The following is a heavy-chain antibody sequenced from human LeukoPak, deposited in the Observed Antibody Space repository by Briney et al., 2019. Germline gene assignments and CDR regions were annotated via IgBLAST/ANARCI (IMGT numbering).Heavy chain of an antibody. CDR3: ARDRNTGYGMDV. J-gene: IGHJ6*02. CDR2: INSDGSIT. V-gene: IGHV3-74*01. D-gene: IGHD2-8*02. CDR1: GFTFTTYW. Sequence: GGSLRLSCAASGFTFTTYWMHWVRQAPGKGLVWVSHINSDGSITSYADSVKGRFTISRDNAKNTLYLQMNSLRAEDTAVYYCARDRNTGYGMDVWGQGTTVTVSS.